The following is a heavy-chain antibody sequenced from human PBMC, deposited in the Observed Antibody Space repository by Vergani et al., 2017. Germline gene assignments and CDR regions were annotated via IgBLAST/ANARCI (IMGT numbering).Heavy chain of an antibody. CDR1: GFTFSGYY. V-gene: IGHV1-2*02. Sequence: VQLLQSGAEVKKPGASVKVSCKTSGFTFSGYYIHWVRQAPGQGLEWMGWVNPNSGGTNYAQKFQGRVTMTRDTSINTAYMELNRLKSDDTAMYYCARDTRGGEWTGGYWGQGTLVTVSS. CDR2: VNPNSGGT. D-gene: IGHD3-16*01. CDR3: ARDTRGGEWTGGY. J-gene: IGHJ4*02.